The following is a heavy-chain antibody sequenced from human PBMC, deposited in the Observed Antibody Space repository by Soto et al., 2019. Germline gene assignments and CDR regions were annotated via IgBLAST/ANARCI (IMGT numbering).Heavy chain of an antibody. D-gene: IGHD6-6*01. CDR1: GFTFSTYW. CDR3: ARDLAPKYGTY. Sequence: EVQLVESGGGLVQPGGSLRLSCAASGFTFSTYWMTWVRQVPGKGLEWVANIKQDGSQTNYVDSVKGRFTISRDNANNTRYLQMCSLRVGDSAVYYCARDLAPKYGTYW. V-gene: IGHV3-7*05. J-gene: IGHJ4*01. CDR2: IKQDGSQT.